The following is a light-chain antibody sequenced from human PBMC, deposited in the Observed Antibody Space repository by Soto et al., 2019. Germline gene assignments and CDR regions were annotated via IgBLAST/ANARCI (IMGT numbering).Light chain of an antibody. J-gene: IGKJ4*01. CDR1: QYISNW. CDR2: DAS. CDR3: QQYNSFSGT. Sequence: DIQITQSPSALSASVGDRVIITCRASQYISNWVAWYQQKPGKAPKLLIYDASTLESGVPSRFTGSSSGTEFTLTISSLQPDDFATYYCQQYNSFSGTFGGGTKVDIK. V-gene: IGKV1-5*01.